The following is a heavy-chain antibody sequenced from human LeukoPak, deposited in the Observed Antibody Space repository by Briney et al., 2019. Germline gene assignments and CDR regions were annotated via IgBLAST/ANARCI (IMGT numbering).Heavy chain of an antibody. CDR1: GFTFSHYY. Sequence: RGESLRLSCAASGFTFSHYYMSWIRQAPGKGLEWVSYISSSGSTIYYADSVKGRFTISRDDAKNSLYLQMNSLRAEDTAVYYCARPPPLTDENYFDYWGQGTLVTVSS. V-gene: IGHV3-11*01. CDR2: ISSSGSTI. J-gene: IGHJ4*02. CDR3: ARPPPLTDENYFDY.